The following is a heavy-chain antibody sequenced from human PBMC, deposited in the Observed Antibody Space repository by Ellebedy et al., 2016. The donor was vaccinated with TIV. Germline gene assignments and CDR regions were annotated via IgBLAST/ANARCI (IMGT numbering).Heavy chain of an antibody. CDR2: ISGSGGST. V-gene: IGHV3-23*01. CDR1: GFTFSNYV. Sequence: GESPKISXAVSGFTFSNYVMSWVRQAPGKGLEWVSGISGSGGSTYYADSVKGRFTISRDNSKNTLFLQMNSLRVEDTAVYYCAKVQVVHQYRIEGLAPFDCWGQGTLVTVSS. D-gene: IGHD3/OR15-3a*01. J-gene: IGHJ4*02. CDR3: AKVQVVHQYRIEGLAPFDC.